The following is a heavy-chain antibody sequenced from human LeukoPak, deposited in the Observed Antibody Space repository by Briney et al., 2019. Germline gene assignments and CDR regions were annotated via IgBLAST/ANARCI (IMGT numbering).Heavy chain of an antibody. CDR1: GGSISSYY. D-gene: IGHD3-10*01. Sequence: PSETLSLTCTVSGGSISSYYRSCVRQPPGKGLEWIGYIYYSGSTNYNPFLKSRVTISVDTSKNQFSLKLSSVTAADTAVYYCARSVNYYGSGSDYDTTGPWGQGTLVTVSS. J-gene: IGHJ5*02. V-gene: IGHV4-59*01. CDR3: ARSVNYYGSGSDYDTTGP. CDR2: IYYSGST.